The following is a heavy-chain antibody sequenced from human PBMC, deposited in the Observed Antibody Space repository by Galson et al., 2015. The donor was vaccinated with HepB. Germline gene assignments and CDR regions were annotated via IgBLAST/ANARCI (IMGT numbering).Heavy chain of an antibody. CDR1: GYTFTGYY. J-gene: IGHJ6*02. D-gene: IGHD5-18*01. Sequence: SVKVSCKASGYTFTGYYMHWVRQAPGQGLEWMGWINPNSGGTNYAQKSQGWVTMTRDTSISTAYMELSRLRSDDTAVYYCARDRSLTAGIQLWLYGMDVWGQGTTVTVSS. CDR2: INPNSGGT. V-gene: IGHV1-2*04. CDR3: ARDRSLTAGIQLWLYGMDV.